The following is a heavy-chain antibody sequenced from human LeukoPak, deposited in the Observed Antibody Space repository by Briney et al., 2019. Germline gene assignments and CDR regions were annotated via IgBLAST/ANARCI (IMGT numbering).Heavy chain of an antibody. Sequence: PSETLSLTXTVSGGSISSSSYYWGGIRQPPGKGLEWIGSIYYSGSTYYNPSLKSRVTISVDTSKNQFSLKLSSVTAADTAVYYRARVAAAGYYFDYWGQGTLVTVSS. CDR2: IYYSGST. J-gene: IGHJ4*02. CDR1: GGSISSSSYY. V-gene: IGHV4-39*01. D-gene: IGHD6-13*01. CDR3: ARVAAAGYYFDY.